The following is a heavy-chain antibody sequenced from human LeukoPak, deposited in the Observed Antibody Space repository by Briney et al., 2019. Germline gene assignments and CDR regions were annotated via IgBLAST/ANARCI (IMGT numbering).Heavy chain of an antibody. V-gene: IGHV3-23*01. J-gene: IGHJ4*02. CDR3: AKDHSGVVVAASKFRPSGRFVY. Sequence: HPGGSLRLSCAASGFTFSSYAMSWVRQAPGKGLEWVSGISGSGGSTYYADSVKDLFTISRDNSKNTLYLQKNSLRAEDAAVYYCAKDHSGVVVAASKFRPSGRFVYWGQGNLVTVSS. CDR2: ISGSGGST. D-gene: IGHD2-15*01. CDR1: GFTFSSYA.